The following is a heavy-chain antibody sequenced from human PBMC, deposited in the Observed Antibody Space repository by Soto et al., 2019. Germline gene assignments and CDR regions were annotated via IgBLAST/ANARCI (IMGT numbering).Heavy chain of an antibody. CDR1: GGSISSSSYY. D-gene: IGHD1-26*01. CDR2: IYYSGST. Sequence: SETLSLTCTVSGGSISSSSYYWGWIRQPPGKGLEWIGSIYYSGSTYYNPSLKSRVTISVDTSKNQFSLKLSSVTAADTAVYYCARRLVGATTYYYYGMDVWGQGTTVTVSS. J-gene: IGHJ6*02. CDR3: ARRLVGATTYYYYGMDV. V-gene: IGHV4-39*01.